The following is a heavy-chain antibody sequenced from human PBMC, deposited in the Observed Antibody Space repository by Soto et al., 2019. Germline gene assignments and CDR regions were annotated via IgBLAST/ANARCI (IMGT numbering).Heavy chain of an antibody. CDR3: ARGGAMETLRDAFEI. J-gene: IGHJ3*02. D-gene: IGHD1-1*01. CDR2: IIPILGTS. CDR1: GGTFSNYA. V-gene: IGHV1-69*12. Sequence: QVQLVQSGAEVKTPGSSVKVSCKASGGTFSNYAISWVRQAPGQGLEWMGGIIPILGTSNYAQKYQGRVTITADESTSTAYMEMSSLRSEDTAIYYCARGGAMETLRDAFEIWGQGTMVTVSS.